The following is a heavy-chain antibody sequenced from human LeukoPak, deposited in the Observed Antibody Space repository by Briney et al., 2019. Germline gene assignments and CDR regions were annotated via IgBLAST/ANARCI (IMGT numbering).Heavy chain of an antibody. CDR2: IYHSGST. D-gene: IGHD6-6*01. CDR3: ATVMAARDPGGFDP. J-gene: IGHJ5*02. V-gene: IGHV4-30-2*01. CDR1: GGSISSGGYY. Sequence: SETLSLTCTVSGGSISSGGYYWSWIRQPPGKGLEWIGYIYHSGSTYYNPSLKSRVTISVDRSKNQISLKLSSVTAADTAVYYCATVMAARDPGGFDPWGQGTLVTVSS.